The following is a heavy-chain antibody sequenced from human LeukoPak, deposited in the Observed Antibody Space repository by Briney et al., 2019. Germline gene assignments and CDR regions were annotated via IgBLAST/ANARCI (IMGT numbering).Heavy chain of an antibody. CDR3: ARQVVPAAMPVVWFDP. D-gene: IGHD2-2*01. V-gene: IGHV4-61*01. CDR1: GYSISSGYY. J-gene: IGHJ5*02. CDR2: IYYSGST. Sequence: SETLSLTCNVSGYSISSGYYWGWIRQPPGKGLEWIGYIYYSGSTNYNPSLKSRVTISVDTSKNQFSLKLSSVTAADTAVYYCARQVVPAAMPVVWFDPWGQRTLVTVSS.